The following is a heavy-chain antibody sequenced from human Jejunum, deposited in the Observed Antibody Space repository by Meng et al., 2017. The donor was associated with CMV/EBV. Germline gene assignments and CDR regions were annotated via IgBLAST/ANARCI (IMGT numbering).Heavy chain of an antibody. CDR1: GESFSGYY. D-gene: IGHD4-17*01. CDR2: INHSGST. J-gene: IGHJ4*02. Sequence: QVQLQESGPGLVKPSETLSLTCTVYGESFSGYYWTWIRQPPGKGLEWIGEINHSGSTNYNPSLKSRVTILVDTSKRQFSLRLSFVTAADTAVYYCARVGGAQHGDFDFWGQGTLVTVSS. V-gene: IGHV4-34*01. CDR3: ARVGGAQHGDFDF.